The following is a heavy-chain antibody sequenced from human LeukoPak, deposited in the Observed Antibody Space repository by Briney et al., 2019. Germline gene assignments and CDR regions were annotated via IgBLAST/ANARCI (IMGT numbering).Heavy chain of an antibody. V-gene: IGHV3-7*03. CDR2: IKEDGSEK. D-gene: IGHD2-15*01. CDR1: GLTFSSYW. J-gene: IGHJ4*02. CDR3: ARHTGYCSGGSCYGDF. Sequence: GGSLRLSCAASGLTFSSYWMSWVRQALGKGLEWVANIKEDGSEKYYVDSVKGRFTISRDNAKNSLYLQMNSLRAEDTAVYYCARHTGYCSGGSCYGDFWGQGTQVTVSS.